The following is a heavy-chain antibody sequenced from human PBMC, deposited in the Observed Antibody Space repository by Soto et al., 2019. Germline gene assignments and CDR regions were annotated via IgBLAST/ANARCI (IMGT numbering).Heavy chain of an antibody. J-gene: IGHJ3*02. Sequence: SETNSVTSTVAGGNIINLGCCWGRKNKPPGKGLEWIGYIYYSGSTNYNPSLKSRVTISVDTSKNQFSLKLSSVTAADTAVYYCARILTGAYDAFDIWGQGTMVTVSS. CDR1: GGNIINLGCC. CDR3: ARILTGAYDAFDI. V-gene: IGHV4-61*08. D-gene: IGHD7-27*01. CDR2: IYYSGST.